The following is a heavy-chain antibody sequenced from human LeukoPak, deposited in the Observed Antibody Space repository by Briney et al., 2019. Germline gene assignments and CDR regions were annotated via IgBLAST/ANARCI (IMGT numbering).Heavy chain of an antibody. J-gene: IGHJ5*02. CDR2: ISSSSSTI. D-gene: IGHD5-12*01. V-gene: IGHV3-48*04. CDR1: GFTFSSYS. Sequence: GGSLRLSCAASGFTFSSYSMNWVRQAPGKGLEWVSYISSSSSTIYYADSLKGRFTISRDNAKNSLYLQMDSLRAEDTAVYYCARDPNSGASQPWGQGTLVTVSS. CDR3: ARDPNSGASQP.